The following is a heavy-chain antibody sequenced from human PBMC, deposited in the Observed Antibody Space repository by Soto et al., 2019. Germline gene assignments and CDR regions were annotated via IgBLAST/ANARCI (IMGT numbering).Heavy chain of an antibody. CDR1: GFSVTSNY. Sequence: EVQVVESGGGLVQPGGSLRLSCAASGFSVTSNYMNWVRQAPGKGLEWVSIIDIGGNTYYADSVKDRFTISRDNSRNTRYFHMDSLRAEDTAVYYCARGRGSTGYLGREHYFDHWGQGTLVTVSP. V-gene: IGHV3-66*01. CDR3: ARGRGSTGYLGREHYFDH. J-gene: IGHJ4*02. D-gene: IGHD2-2*01. CDR2: IDIGGNT.